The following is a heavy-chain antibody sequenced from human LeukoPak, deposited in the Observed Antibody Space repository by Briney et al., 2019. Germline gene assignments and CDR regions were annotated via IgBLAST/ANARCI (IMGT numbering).Heavy chain of an antibody. CDR1: GFTFSSYE. D-gene: IGHD4-23*01. CDR3: ARDRSVGYFDY. V-gene: IGHV3-48*03. Sequence: GGSLKLSCAASGFTFSSYEMNWVRQAPGKGLEWVSYISTSGSTIYYADSVKGRFTISRDNAKNSLYLQMNSLRAEDTGVYYCARDRSVGYFDYWGQGTLVTVSS. CDR2: ISTSGSTI. J-gene: IGHJ4*02.